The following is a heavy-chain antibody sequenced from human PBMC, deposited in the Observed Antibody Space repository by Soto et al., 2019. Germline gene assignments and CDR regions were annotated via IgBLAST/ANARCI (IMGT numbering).Heavy chain of an antibody. V-gene: IGHV4-59*08. CDR1: GGFISSYY. Sequence: LSLTCTVSGGFISSYYWSWIRQPPGKGLEWIGYIYYSGSTNYNPSLKSRVTISVDTSKNQFSLKLSSVTAADTAVYYCARLVRKWNYYYYYMDVWGKGTTVTVSS. D-gene: IGHD2-8*01. J-gene: IGHJ6*03. CDR3: ARLVRKWNYYYYYMDV. CDR2: IYYSGST.